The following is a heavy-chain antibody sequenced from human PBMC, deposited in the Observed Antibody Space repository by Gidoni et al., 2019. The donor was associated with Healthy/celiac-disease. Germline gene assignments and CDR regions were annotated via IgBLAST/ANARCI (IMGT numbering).Heavy chain of an antibody. CDR2: ISSSSSYK. V-gene: IGHV3-21*01. CDR1: GFTFSSYT. J-gene: IGHJ6*02. Sequence: EVQLVESGGGLVKPGGSLSLSCAASGFTFSSYTLNWVRPAPGKGLEWVSSISSSSSYKYYADSVKGRFTISRDNAKNSLYLQMNSLRAEDTAVYYCARDLGYSYGYYYYYYGMDVWGQGTTVTVSS. D-gene: IGHD5-18*01. CDR3: ARDLGYSYGYYYYYYGMDV.